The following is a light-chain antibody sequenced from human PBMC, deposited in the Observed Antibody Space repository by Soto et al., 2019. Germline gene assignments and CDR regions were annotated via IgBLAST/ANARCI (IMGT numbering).Light chain of an antibody. CDR2: DAS. J-gene: IGKJ1*01. V-gene: IGKV1-5*01. Sequence: DIQMTQSPSALSASVGDRVTITCRAGQSISSWLAWYQQKPGKAPKLLIYDASGLESGVPSRFSGSGSGTEFTLTISSLQPDDFATYYCQQHQTYSTFGQGTKVDIK. CDR3: QQHQTYST. CDR1: QSISSW.